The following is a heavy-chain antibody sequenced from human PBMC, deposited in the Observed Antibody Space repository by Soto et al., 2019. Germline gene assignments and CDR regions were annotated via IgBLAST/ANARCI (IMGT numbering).Heavy chain of an antibody. Sequence: ASVKVSCKASGYTCTVHYMHWVLQAPGQGLDWMGWINLNSGGTNYAQKFQGRVTMTRDTSITTAYMEVNRLTSDDTAVYYCGRSGRLDYFDYWGQGTLVTVSS. D-gene: IGHD3-3*01. CDR1: GYTCTVHY. CDR3: GRSGRLDYFDY. J-gene: IGHJ4*02. CDR2: INLNSGGT. V-gene: IGHV1-2*02.